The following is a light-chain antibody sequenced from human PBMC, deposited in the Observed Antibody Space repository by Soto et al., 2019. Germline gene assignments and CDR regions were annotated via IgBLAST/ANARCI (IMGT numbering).Light chain of an antibody. CDR2: DAS. CDR1: QSVSSY. J-gene: IGKJ4*01. CDR3: QQRSNWPQLT. V-gene: IGKV3-11*01. Sequence: EIVLTQSPATLSLSPGEIATLYFSASQSVSSYLAWYQQKPGQAPRLLIYDASNRATGIPARFSGSGSGTDFTLTISSLEPEDFAVYYCQQRSNWPQLTFGGGTKVDIK.